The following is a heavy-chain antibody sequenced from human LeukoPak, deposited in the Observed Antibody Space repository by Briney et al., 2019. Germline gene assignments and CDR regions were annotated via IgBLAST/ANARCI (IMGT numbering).Heavy chain of an antibody. CDR2: VSPSGGST. D-gene: IGHD1-26*01. CDR1: GFTFSNYA. V-gene: IGHV3-23*01. Sequence: PGGSLRLSCAASGFTFSNYAMTWVRQAPGEGLEWVSSVSPSGGSTYYADSARGRFAVSRDNSKNTLYLQMNTLRAEDTAVYYCGKDSRTGSPRVFDCWGQGILVIVSS. CDR3: GKDSRTGSPRVFDC. J-gene: IGHJ4*02.